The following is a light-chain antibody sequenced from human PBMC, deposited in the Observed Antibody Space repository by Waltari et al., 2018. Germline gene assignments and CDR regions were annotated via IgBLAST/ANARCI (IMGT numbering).Light chain of an antibody. CDR1: SSSIGSNT. CDR3: AAWDDSLNGYV. Sequence: QSVLTQSPSASGTPGQRVVIPCSGSSSSIGSNTVNCYQQLPGTAPKLLIYSINQRPSGVPDRFSGSKSGTSASLAISGLQSEDEADYYCAAWDDSLNGYVFGTGTKVTVL. CDR2: SIN. V-gene: IGLV1-44*01. J-gene: IGLJ1*01.